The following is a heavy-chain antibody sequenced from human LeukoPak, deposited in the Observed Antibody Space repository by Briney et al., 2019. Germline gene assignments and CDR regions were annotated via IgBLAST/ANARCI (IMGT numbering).Heavy chain of an antibody. CDR3: ARDRYDYVWGSYRLSFDP. D-gene: IGHD3-16*02. Sequence: SETLSLTCAVSGYSISSGYYWGWIRQPPGKGLEWIGSIYHSGSTYYNPSLKSRVTISVDTSKNQSSLKLSSVTAADTAVYYCARDRYDYVWGSYRLSFDPWGQGTLVTVSS. V-gene: IGHV4-38-2*02. CDR1: GYSISSGYY. J-gene: IGHJ5*02. CDR2: IYHSGST.